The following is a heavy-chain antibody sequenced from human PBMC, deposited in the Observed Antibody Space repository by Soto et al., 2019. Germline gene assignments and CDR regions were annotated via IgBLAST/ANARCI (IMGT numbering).Heavy chain of an antibody. V-gene: IGHV1-24*01. CDR3: ATGSTVTTNFDY. D-gene: IGHD4-17*01. J-gene: IGHJ4*02. CDR1: GYTLTELS. CDR2: FDPEDGET. Sequence: ASVKVSCKVSGYTLTELSMHWVRQAPGKGHEWMGGFDPEDGETIYAQKFQGRVTMTEDTSTDTAYMELSSLRSEDTAVYYCATGSTVTTNFDYWGQGTLVTVSS.